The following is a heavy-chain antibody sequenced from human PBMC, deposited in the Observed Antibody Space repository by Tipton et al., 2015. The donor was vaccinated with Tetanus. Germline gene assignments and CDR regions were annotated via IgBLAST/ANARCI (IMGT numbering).Heavy chain of an antibody. Sequence: SLRLSCAASGFSVSSKYLSWVRQAPGKGPEWVSVIRSGGTTSYADSVKDRFTISRDNSRNTVHLQMNNLRADDSGAYYCASSDYTWGIYRPDYWGQGTLVTVSS. CDR2: IRSGGTT. CDR3: ASSDYTWGIYRPDY. J-gene: IGHJ4*02. CDR1: GFSVSSKY. D-gene: IGHD3-16*02. V-gene: IGHV3-66*01.